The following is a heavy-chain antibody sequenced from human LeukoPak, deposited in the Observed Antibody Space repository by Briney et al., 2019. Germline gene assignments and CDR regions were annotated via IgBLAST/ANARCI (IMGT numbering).Heavy chain of an antibody. V-gene: IGHV4-31*03. Sequence: KASQTLSLTCTVSGGSISSGGYYWSWIRQHPGMGLEWIGYIYYSGSTYYNPSLKSRVTISVDTSKNQFSLKLSSVTAADTAVYYCARTGRYCSSTSCYYFDYWGQGTLVTVSS. J-gene: IGHJ4*02. CDR1: GGSISSGGYY. CDR3: ARTGRYCSSTSCYYFDY. D-gene: IGHD2-2*01. CDR2: IYYSGST.